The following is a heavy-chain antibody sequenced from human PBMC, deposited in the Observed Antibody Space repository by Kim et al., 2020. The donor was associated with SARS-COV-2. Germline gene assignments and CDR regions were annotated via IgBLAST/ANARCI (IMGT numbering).Heavy chain of an antibody. CDR1: GYTFTSYA. J-gene: IGHJ6*02. CDR2: INAGNGNT. D-gene: IGHD1-26*01. V-gene: IGHV1-3*01. Sequence: ASVKVSCKASGYTFTSYAMHWVRQAPGQRLEWMGWINAGNGNTKYSQKFQGRVTITRDTSASTAYMELSSLRSEDTAVYYCARELQFPAGSFYYYYGMDVWGQGTTGTVSS. CDR3: ARELQFPAGSFYYYYGMDV.